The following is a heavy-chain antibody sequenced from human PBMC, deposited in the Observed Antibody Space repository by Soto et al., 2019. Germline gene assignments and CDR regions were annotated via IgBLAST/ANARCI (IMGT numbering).Heavy chain of an antibody. V-gene: IGHV1-69*01. D-gene: IGHD5-12*01. CDR3: ATVEDIVATISNYYYGMDV. CDR2: IIPIFGTA. Sequence: QVQLVQSGAEVKKPGSSVKVSCKASGGTFSSYAISWVRQAPGQGLEWMGGIIPIFGTANYAQKFQGRVTITADESTSTAYMELSSLRSEDTAVYYCATVEDIVATISNYYYGMDVWGQGTTVTFSS. CDR1: GGTFSSYA. J-gene: IGHJ6*02.